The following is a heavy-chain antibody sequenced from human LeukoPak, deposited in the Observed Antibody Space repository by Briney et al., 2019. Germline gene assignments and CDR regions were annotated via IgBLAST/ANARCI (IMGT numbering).Heavy chain of an antibody. CDR3: ARDRVSKRGSIDY. Sequence: PGASVKVSCTASGYTFTSYYMHWVRQAPGQGLEWMGIINPSGGSTSYAQKFQGRVSMTRDTSTSTVYMELSSLRSEDTAVYYCARDRVSKRGSIDYWGQGTLVTVSS. J-gene: IGHJ4*02. V-gene: IGHV1-46*01. CDR2: INPSGGST. D-gene: IGHD3-10*01. CDR1: GYTFTSYY.